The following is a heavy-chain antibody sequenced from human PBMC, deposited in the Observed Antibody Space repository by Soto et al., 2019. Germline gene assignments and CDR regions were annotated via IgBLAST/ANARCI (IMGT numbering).Heavy chain of an antibody. D-gene: IGHD3-9*01. CDR3: ARRPYYDSLTGYYSDY. CDR1: GVSISSSSYH. J-gene: IGHJ4*02. Sequence: ETLCLTCSVSGVSISSSSYHWGWIREPPGEGLEWIGTISYSGSTYYNPSLKSRVTISVDTSKNQFSLRLNSVTAADTAVYYCARRPYYDSLTGYYSDYWGQGTLVTVYS. CDR2: ISYSGST. V-gene: IGHV4-39*01.